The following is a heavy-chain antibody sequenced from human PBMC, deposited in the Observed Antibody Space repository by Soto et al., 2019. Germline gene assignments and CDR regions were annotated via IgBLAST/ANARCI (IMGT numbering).Heavy chain of an antibody. V-gene: IGHV3-23*01. CDR1: GFTFSSYA. Sequence: GSLRLSCAASGFTFSSYAMSWVRQAPGKGLEWVSAISGSGGSTYYADSVKGRFTISRDNSKNTLYLQMNSLRAEDTAVYYCAKAKRQWLVREGRGYGMDVWGQGTTVTVSS. D-gene: IGHD6-19*01. J-gene: IGHJ6*02. CDR3: AKAKRQWLVREGRGYGMDV. CDR2: ISGSGGST.